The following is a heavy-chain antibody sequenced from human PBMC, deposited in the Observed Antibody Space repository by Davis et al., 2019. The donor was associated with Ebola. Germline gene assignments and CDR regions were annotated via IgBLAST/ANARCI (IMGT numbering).Heavy chain of an antibody. D-gene: IGHD3-16*01. J-gene: IGHJ1*01. CDR2: IYSSGRT. CDR1: GFTFNKYG. V-gene: IGHV3-66*02. Sequence: GESLKISCAASGFTFNKYGMSWVRQAPGKGLEWVAVIYSSGRTFYAGSVKGRFTISRDESDNTLYLQMDTLRTEDTAVYHCARGISGGTVTLGDWGQGTLVTVSS. CDR3: ARGISGGTVTLGD.